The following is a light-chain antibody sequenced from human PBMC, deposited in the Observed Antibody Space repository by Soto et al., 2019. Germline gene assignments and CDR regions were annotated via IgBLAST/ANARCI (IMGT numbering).Light chain of an antibody. CDR2: DAS. CDR3: QQYNSYWT. CDR1: QSISSW. V-gene: IGKV1-5*01. J-gene: IGKJ1*01. Sequence: IQMTKSPSTLFASEGDRVTITFRASQSISSWLAWYQQKPGKAPKLLIYDASSFESGVPSRFSGSGSGTEFTLTISSLQPDDFATYYCQQYNSYWTFGQGTKVDIK.